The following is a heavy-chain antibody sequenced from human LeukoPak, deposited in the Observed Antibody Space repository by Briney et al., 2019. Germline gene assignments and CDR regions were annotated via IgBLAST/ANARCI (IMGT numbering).Heavy chain of an antibody. Sequence: GGSLRLSCAASGFTFSSYWMHWVRQAPGKGLVWVSRINSDGISTSYADSVKGRFTISRDNAKNTLYLQMNSLRAEDTAVYYCARRGFNYGMDVWGQGTTVTVSS. CDR1: GFTFSSYW. CDR3: ARRGFNYGMDV. D-gene: IGHD3-10*01. J-gene: IGHJ6*02. V-gene: IGHV3-74*01. CDR2: INSDGIST.